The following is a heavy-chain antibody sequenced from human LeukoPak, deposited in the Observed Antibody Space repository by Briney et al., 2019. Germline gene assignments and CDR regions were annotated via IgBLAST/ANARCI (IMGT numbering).Heavy chain of an antibody. Sequence: GGSLRLSCAASGFTFRTNGMHWVRQAPGKGLGWVAFIRDDAGDKYYADSVKGRFPISRENSENTLFLQMNSLRVEDTAVYYCARDQSHHNSGGSLYDPWGEGGLGSVSS. V-gene: IGHV3-30*02. CDR2: IRDDAGDK. CDR1: GFTFRTNG. J-gene: IGHJ5*02. D-gene: IGHD2-15*01. CDR3: ARDQSHHNSGGSLYDP.